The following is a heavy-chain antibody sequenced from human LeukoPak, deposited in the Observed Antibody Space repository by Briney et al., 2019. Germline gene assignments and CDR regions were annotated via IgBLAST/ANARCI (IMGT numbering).Heavy chain of an antibody. V-gene: IGHV3-7*01. D-gene: IGHD5-18*01. Sequence: GGPLRLACAASGFTFSSYWMSWVRQAPGKGLEWVANIKKDGSEKYYVDSVKGRFTISRDNAKTSLYLQMNSLRAEDTAVYYCARHLSGVTGYTYGRGIDYWGQGTLVTVSS. CDR2: IKKDGSEK. J-gene: IGHJ4*02. CDR1: GFTFSSYW. CDR3: ARHLSGVTGYTYGRGIDY.